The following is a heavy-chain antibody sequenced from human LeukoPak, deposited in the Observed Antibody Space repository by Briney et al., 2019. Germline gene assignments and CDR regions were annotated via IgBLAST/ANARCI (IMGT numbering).Heavy chain of an antibody. J-gene: IGHJ5*02. Sequence: SVKVSCKASGGTFISYAISWVRQAPGQGLEWMGGIIPIFGTANYAQKFQGRVTITADKSTSTAYMELSSLRSEDTAVYYCARDQNYPYNWFDPWGQGTLVTVSS. CDR3: ARDQNYPYNWFDP. V-gene: IGHV1-69*06. D-gene: IGHD1-7*01. CDR2: IIPIFGTA. CDR1: GGTFISYA.